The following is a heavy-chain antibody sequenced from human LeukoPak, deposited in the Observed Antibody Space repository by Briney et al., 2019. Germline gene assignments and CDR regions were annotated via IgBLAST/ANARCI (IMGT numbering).Heavy chain of an antibody. CDR3: ARDSYYYDSSGYHNWFDP. V-gene: IGHV3-33*01. Sequence: GGSLRLSCAASGFTFSSYGMHWVRQAPGKGLEWVAVIWYDGSNKYYADSVKDRFTISRDNSKNTLYLQMNSLRAEDTAVYCCARDSYYYDSSGYHNWFDPWGQGTPVTVSS. J-gene: IGHJ5*02. CDR1: GFTFSSYG. CDR2: IWYDGSNK. D-gene: IGHD3-22*01.